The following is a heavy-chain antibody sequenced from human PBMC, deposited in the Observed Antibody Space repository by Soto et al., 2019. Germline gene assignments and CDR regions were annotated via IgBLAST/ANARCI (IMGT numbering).Heavy chain of an antibody. CDR2: IKQDENGK. J-gene: IGHJ4*02. V-gene: IGHV3-7*02. Sequence: EVQLVESGGGLVQPGGSLRLSCEASGFTFSSRWMTWVRQGPGKGLEWVANIKQDENGKDYVDSVKGRFTIARDNAKNSLYLQMNSLTADDTAVYYCATHDGPAAAGLVLDFWGQGTMVTVSS. D-gene: IGHD6-13*01. CDR3: ATHDGPAAAGLVLDF. CDR1: GFTFSSRW.